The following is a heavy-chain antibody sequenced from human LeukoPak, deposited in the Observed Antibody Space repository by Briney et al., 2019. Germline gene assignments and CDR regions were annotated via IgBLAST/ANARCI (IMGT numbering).Heavy chain of an antibody. CDR3: ARASRFNYGSGADAFDI. CDR1: GGTFGSYA. J-gene: IGHJ3*02. Sequence: ASVKVSCKASGGTFGSYAISWVRQAPGQGLEWMGRIIPIFGIANYAQKFQGRVTITADKSTSTAYMELSSLRSEDTAVYYCARASRFNYGSGADAFDIWGQGTMVTVSS. CDR2: IIPIFGIA. V-gene: IGHV1-69*04. D-gene: IGHD3-10*01.